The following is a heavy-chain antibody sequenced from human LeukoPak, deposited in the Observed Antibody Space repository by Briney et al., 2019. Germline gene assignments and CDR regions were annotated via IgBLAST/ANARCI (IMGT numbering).Heavy chain of an antibody. CDR2: INYSGRT. V-gene: IGHV4-39*01. Sequence: SETLSLTCTVSGGSISSSRYYWGWIRQPPGKGLEWIGNINYSGRTYYNPSLKSRVTISVDTSKNQFSLKLSSVTAADTAVYYCARNLLTRYSGSYYCFDPWGQGTLVTVSS. J-gene: IGHJ5*02. CDR1: GGSISSSRYY. CDR3: ARNLLTRYSGSYYCFDP. D-gene: IGHD1-26*01.